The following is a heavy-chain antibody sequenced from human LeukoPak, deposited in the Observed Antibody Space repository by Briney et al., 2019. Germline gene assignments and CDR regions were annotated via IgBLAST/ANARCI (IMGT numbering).Heavy chain of an antibody. CDR3: AKNSQSYSSSWDDY. CDR2: TSGSGGST. CDR1: GFTFSSYA. J-gene: IGHJ4*02. D-gene: IGHD6-13*01. Sequence: GGSLRLSCAASGFTFSSYAMSWVRQAPGKGLEWVSATSGSGGSTYYADSVKGRFTISRDNSKNTLYLQMNSLRAEDTAVYYCAKNSQSYSSSWDDYWGQGTLVTVSS. V-gene: IGHV3-23*01.